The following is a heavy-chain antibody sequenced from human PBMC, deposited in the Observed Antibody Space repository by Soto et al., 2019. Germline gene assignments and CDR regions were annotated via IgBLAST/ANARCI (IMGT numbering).Heavy chain of an antibody. CDR1: GGSFSGYY. CDR3: ARAPAVVVIDNAFDI. Sequence: QVQLQQWGAGLLKPSETLSLTCAVYGGSFSGYYWCWIRQPPGKGLERIGDINQGGSTNYNPSLKIRVTISVDTSKKQFSLKMSSVPAAGAAVYYCARAPAVVVIDNAFDIWGQGTMVTVSS. J-gene: IGHJ3*02. D-gene: IGHD3-22*01. CDR2: INQGGST. V-gene: IGHV4-34*01.